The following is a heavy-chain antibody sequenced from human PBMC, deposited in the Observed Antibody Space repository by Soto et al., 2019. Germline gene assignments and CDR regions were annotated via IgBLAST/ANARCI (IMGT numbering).Heavy chain of an antibody. Sequence: SQTLSLTCAISGDSVSSNSVAWNWIRQSPSRGLEWLGRIYYRSKWYNDYLISVISRVTIIPDPSNNQFSLQLSSVTPEDTAVYYCARGTNSAFDYWGQGTLVTVSS. D-gene: IGHD5-18*01. V-gene: IGHV6-1*01. J-gene: IGHJ4*01. CDR2: IYYRSKWYN. CDR1: GDSVSSNSVA. CDR3: ARGTNSAFDY.